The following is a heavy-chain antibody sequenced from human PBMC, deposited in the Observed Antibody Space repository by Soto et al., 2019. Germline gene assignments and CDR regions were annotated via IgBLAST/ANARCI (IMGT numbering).Heavy chain of an antibody. CDR1: GGSMNTYY. V-gene: IGHV4-59*08. D-gene: IGHD3-22*01. Sequence: NPSETLSLTCTVSGGSMNTYYWGWFRQPPGKGLEWIGYIYYSGTTTYSPSLKSRVTIAVDTSKNQFSLKLNSVTAADTAVYYCARLGGYYQAFDQWGQGSLVTVSS. J-gene: IGHJ4*02. CDR2: IYYSGTT. CDR3: ARLGGYYQAFDQ.